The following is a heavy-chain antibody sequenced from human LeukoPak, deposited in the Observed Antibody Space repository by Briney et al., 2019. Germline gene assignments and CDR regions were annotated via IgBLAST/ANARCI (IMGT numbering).Heavy chain of an antibody. D-gene: IGHD1-26*01. CDR2: ISWKSGSM. V-gene: IGHV3-9*03. CDR1: GFTFDDYA. Sequence: GRSLRLSCAASGFTFDDYAMHWVRQAPGKGLEGVSGISWKSGSMGYADSVKGRFNISRDNAKNSLYLQMNSLRAEDMALYYCAKGSSGSYYRAISYWGQGTLVTVSS. J-gene: IGHJ4*02. CDR3: AKGSSGSYYRAISY.